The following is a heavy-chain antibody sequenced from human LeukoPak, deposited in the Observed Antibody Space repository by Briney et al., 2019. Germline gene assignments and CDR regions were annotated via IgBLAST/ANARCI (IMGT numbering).Heavy chain of an antibody. CDR1: GGSISSYY. CDR3: ARETSQKGAHYMDV. J-gene: IGHJ6*03. Sequence: PSETLSLTCTVSGGSISSYYWSWIRQPPGKGLKWIGNIYYSGYTTYSPSLRSRVTISVDTPKNQFSLKLSSVTAADTAVYYCARETSQKGAHYMDVWGKGTTIIISS. V-gene: IGHV4-59*01. CDR2: IYYSGYT. D-gene: IGHD3-16*01.